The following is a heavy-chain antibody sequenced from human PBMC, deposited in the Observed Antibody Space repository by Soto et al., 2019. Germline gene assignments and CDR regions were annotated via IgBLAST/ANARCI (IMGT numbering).Heavy chain of an antibody. Sequence: GGSLGLSCAASGFTFSSYGMHWVRQAQGKGLEWVAVISYDGSNKYYADSVKGRFTISRDNSKNTLYLQMNSLRAEDTAVYYCAIDKMASYYYDSSGYYPNDYWGQGTLVTVSS. V-gene: IGHV3-30*03. CDR2: ISYDGSNK. CDR1: GFTFSSYG. D-gene: IGHD3-22*01. J-gene: IGHJ4*02. CDR3: AIDKMASYYYDSSGYYPNDY.